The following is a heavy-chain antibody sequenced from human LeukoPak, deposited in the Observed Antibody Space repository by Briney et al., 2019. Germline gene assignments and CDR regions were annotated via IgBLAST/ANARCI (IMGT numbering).Heavy chain of an antibody. Sequence: ASVKVSCKASGYTFPSYYMHWVRQAPGQGLEWMGIINPSGGSTSYAQKFQGRVTMTRDTSTSTVYMELSSLRSEDTAVYYCARAMVRGVIDYWGQGTLVTVSS. V-gene: IGHV1-46*01. J-gene: IGHJ4*02. CDR1: GYTFPSYY. CDR3: ARAMVRGVIDY. D-gene: IGHD3-10*01. CDR2: INPSGGST.